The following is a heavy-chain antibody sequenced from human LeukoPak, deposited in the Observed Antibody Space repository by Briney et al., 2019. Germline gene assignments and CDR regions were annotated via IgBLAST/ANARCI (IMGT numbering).Heavy chain of an antibody. CDR1: GDIFTSQW. J-gene: IGHJ3*01. D-gene: IGHD3-22*01. Sequence: GESLKISCKASGDIFTSQWFGWVRQMPGKGLEWMGIIYPDDSDTRYSPSFQGQVTISADKSVSIAYLQWSSLKASDTAMYYCASPNITSYYDSRGYDAFDVWGQGTMVIVSS. CDR3: ASPNITSYYDSRGYDAFDV. V-gene: IGHV5-51*01. CDR2: IYPDDSDT.